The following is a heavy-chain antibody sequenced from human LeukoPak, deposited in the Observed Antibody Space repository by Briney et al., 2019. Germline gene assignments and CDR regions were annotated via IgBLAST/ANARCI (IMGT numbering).Heavy chain of an antibody. CDR3: ARDQGPRAGTPYY. CDR2: INPSGGST. D-gene: IGHD5-24*01. V-gene: IGHV1-46*01. J-gene: IGHJ4*02. Sequence: ASVKVSCKASGYTFTSYYMHWVRQAPGQGLEWMGIINPSGGSTSYAQEFQGRVTMTRDISTSTVYMELSSLRSEDTAVYYCARDQGPRAGTPYYWGQGTLVTVSS. CDR1: GYTFTSYY.